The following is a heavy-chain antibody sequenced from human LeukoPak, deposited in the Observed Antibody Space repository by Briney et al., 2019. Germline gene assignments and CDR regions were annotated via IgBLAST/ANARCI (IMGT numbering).Heavy chain of an antibody. CDR1: GFTVSSNY. Sequence: PGGSLRLSCAASGFTVSSNYMSWVRQAPGKGLEWVSVIYSGGSTYYADSVKGRFTISRDNSKNTLYLQMNSLRAEDTAVYYCARSRGIVAGELDYWGQGTLVTVSS. CDR3: ARSRGIVAGELDY. CDR2: IYSGGST. D-gene: IGHD5-12*01. J-gene: IGHJ4*02. V-gene: IGHV3-53*01.